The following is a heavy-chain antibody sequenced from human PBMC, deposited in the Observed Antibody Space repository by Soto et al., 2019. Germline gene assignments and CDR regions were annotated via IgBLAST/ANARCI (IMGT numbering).Heavy chain of an antibody. Sequence: GGSLRLSCAASGFTFSSYGMHWVRQAPGKGLEWVAVISYDGSNKYYADSVKGRFTISRDNSKNTLYLQMNSLRAEDTAVYYCAKDPDDYVLSWYFDYWGQGTLVTVSS. J-gene: IGHJ4*02. CDR1: GFTFSSYG. V-gene: IGHV3-30*18. CDR2: ISYDGSNK. D-gene: IGHD3-16*01. CDR3: AKDPDDYVLSWYFDY.